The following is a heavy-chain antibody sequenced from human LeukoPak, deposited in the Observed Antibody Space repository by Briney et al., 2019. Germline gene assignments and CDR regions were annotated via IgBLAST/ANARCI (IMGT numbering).Heavy chain of an antibody. CDR1: GFTFSSYA. D-gene: IGHD6-13*01. J-gene: IGHJ4*01. CDR3: AKNDKSIAAAGTRGFGDY. Sequence: GGSLRLSCADSGFTFSSYAMTWARQAPGKGLEWVSTILGTSGTTYYADSVKGRFTISRDNSKNTLYPQMNSLRAEDTAVYYCAKNDKSIAAAGTRGFGDYWGQGTLVTVSS. V-gene: IGHV3-23*01. CDR2: ILGTSGTT.